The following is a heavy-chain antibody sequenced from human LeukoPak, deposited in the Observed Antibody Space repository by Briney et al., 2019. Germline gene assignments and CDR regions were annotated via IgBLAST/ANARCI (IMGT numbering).Heavy chain of an antibody. CDR2: INPRGGST. D-gene: IGHD3-10*01. J-gene: IGHJ6*02. V-gene: IGHV1-46*01. CDR1: GYTFPLYY. Sequence: ASVKVSCKASGYTFPLYYMHCVRQPPAQALEWMGIINPRGGSTNYAQNCQGRVTIARDTSTSTVYIELSGLRSEGTAVYYCARERVLLWFGELLVRGWYGMDVWGQGTTVTVSS. CDR3: ARERVLLWFGELLVRGWYGMDV.